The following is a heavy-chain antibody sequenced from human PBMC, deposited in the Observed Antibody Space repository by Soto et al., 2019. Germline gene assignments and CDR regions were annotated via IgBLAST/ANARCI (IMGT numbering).Heavy chain of an antibody. Sequence: ASVKVSCKASGYTFTSYAIQWVRQAPGQRLEWMGWINAGLGNTKYLQKLQGRVTINRDTSASTACMELSNQTSEDTAMYYYARDLAWAMDPKWGQGTPVTVSS. CDR1: GYTFTSYA. CDR3: ARDLAWAMDPK. V-gene: IGHV1-3*01. CDR2: INAGLGNT. D-gene: IGHD3-3*02. J-gene: IGHJ4*02.